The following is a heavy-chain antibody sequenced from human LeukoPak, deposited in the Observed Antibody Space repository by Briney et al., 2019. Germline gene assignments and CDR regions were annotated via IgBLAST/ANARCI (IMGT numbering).Heavy chain of an antibody. CDR3: AKATSGSYGFTTD. V-gene: IGHV3-74*01. CDR1: GFMFNNYW. Sequence: SGGSLRLSCAASGFMFNNYWMHWVRQAPGRGLEWVSRIKGDTSYANYADSVKGRFTISRDNSKNTLYLQMNSLRAEDTAVYYCAKATSGSYGFTTDWGQGTLVTVSS. D-gene: IGHD1-26*01. CDR2: IKGDTSYA. J-gene: IGHJ4*02.